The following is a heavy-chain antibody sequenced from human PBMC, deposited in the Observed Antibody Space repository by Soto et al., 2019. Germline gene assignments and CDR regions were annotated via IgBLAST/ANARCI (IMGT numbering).Heavy chain of an antibody. CDR3: ARHRGVSIAARPHFDY. J-gene: IGHJ4*02. D-gene: IGHD6-6*01. CDR1: GGSISSSSYY. V-gene: IGHV4-39*01. CDR2: IYYSGST. Sequence: SETLSLTCTVYGGSISSSSYYWGSIRQPPXKGLEWIGSIYYSGSTYYNPSLKSRVTISVDTSKNQFSLKLSSVTAADTAVYYCARHRGVSIAARPHFDYWGQGTLVTVSS.